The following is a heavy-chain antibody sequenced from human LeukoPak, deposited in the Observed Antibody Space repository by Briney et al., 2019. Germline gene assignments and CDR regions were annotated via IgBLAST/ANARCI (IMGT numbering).Heavy chain of an antibody. V-gene: IGHV4-34*01. Sequence: KPSETLSLTCAVYGGSFSGYYWSWIRQPPGKGLEWIGEINHSGSTNYNPSLKSRVTISVDTSKNQFFLKLSTVTAADTAVYYCARVEKDIVVVPAARWFDPWGQGTLVTVSS. J-gene: IGHJ5*02. D-gene: IGHD2-2*01. CDR2: INHSGST. CDR1: GGSFSGYY. CDR3: ARVEKDIVVVPAARWFDP.